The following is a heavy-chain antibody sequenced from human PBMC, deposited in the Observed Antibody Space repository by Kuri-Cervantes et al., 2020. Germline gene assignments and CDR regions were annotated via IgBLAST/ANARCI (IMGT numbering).Heavy chain of an antibody. Sequence: ETLSLTCAASGFTFSSYAMSWVRQAPGKGLEWVSAISGSGGSTYYADSVKGRFTISRDNSKNTLYLQMDSLRAEDTAVYYCAKSAIRRNDYWGQGTLVTVSS. V-gene: IGHV3-23*01. CDR1: GFTFSSYA. CDR2: ISGSGGST. J-gene: IGHJ4*02. CDR3: AKSAIRRNDY. D-gene: IGHD3-3*01.